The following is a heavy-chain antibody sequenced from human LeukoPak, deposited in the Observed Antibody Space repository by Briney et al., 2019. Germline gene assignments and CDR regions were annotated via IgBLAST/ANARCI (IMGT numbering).Heavy chain of an antibody. CDR3: ARSPDHPGSGWYEGGYYYYGMDV. J-gene: IGHJ6*02. CDR1: GGTFSSYA. Sequence: ASVNVSCKASGGTFSSYAISWARQATGQGLERMGRIIPILGIANYAQKFQGRVTITADKSTSTAYMELSSLRSEDAAVYYCARSPDHPGSGWYEGGYYYYGMDVWGQGTTVTVSS. V-gene: IGHV1-69*04. D-gene: IGHD6-19*01. CDR2: IIPILGIA.